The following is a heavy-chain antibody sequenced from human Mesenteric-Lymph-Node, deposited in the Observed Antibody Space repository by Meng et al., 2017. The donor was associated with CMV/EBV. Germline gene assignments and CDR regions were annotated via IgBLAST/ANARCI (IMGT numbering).Heavy chain of an antibody. J-gene: IGHJ4*02. Sequence: QVQLDQWGAGLLKPSETLSVTCAGYGGSFSGYYWNWIRQSPEKGLEWIGEINHSGSTTYNPSFTSRIIISVDTSTNQISLNMSSVTAADTAVYYCARGSSYDILTGYFDYWGQGALVTVSS. CDR2: INHSGST. CDR1: GGSFSGYY. V-gene: IGHV4-34*01. CDR3: ARGSSYDILTGYFDY. D-gene: IGHD3-9*01.